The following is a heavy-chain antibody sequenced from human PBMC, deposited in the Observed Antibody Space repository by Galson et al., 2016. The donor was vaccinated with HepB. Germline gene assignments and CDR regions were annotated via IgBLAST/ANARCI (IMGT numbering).Heavy chain of an antibody. CDR2: IKEDGTFQ. J-gene: IGHJ4*02. CDR3: AREGLADGSYFDY. CDR1: GFTFTSYW. D-gene: IGHD5-24*01. Sequence: SLRLSCAASGFTFTSYWMAWIRQAPGRGLEWVANIKEDGTFQCYADSVKGRFTISRDNTKMSVHLQMNTLRVEDTAIYYCAREGLADGSYFDYWGQGTPVTISS. V-gene: IGHV3-7*01.